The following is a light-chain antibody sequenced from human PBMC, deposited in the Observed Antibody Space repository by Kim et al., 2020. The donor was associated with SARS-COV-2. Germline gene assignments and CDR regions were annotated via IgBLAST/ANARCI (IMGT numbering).Light chain of an antibody. CDR1: QSVSSN. V-gene: IGKV3-15*01. Sequence: EIVMTQSPITLSVSPGQRITLSCRASQSVSSNLAWYQQKPGQAPRLLIYCAYTRATGIPAIFSGSGSGTEFTLTISSLQSEDFAVYYFKQYNVWPPGDSFGQGTKLEI. CDR2: CAY. J-gene: IGKJ2*03. CDR3: KQYNVWPPGDS.